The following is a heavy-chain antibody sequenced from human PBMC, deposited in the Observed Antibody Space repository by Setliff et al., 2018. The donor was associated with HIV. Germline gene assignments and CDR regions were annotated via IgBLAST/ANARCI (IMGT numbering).Heavy chain of an antibody. CDR3: ASLSGYSGDAFDV. CDR1: GYSFSTYW. V-gene: IGHV5-51*01. J-gene: IGHJ3*01. CDR2: MYPGTSTT. Sequence: GESLKISCQGSGYSFSTYWIGWVRQMPGKGLEWMGIMYPGTSTTKYSPSFQGQVTISAGKSISTTYLQWSSLKASDTAMYYCASLSGYSGDAFDVWGQGTMVTVSS. D-gene: IGHD3-22*01.